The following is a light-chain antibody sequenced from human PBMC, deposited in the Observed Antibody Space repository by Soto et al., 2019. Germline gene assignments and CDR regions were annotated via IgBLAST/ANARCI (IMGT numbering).Light chain of an antibody. CDR1: SSNIGAGYD. CDR3: QSYDSSLSGXV. Sequence: QSVLTQPPSVSGAPGQRVTISCTGSSSNIGAGYDVHWYQQLPGTAPKLLIYDNTNRPSGVPDRFSGSKSGTSASLAITGLQAEDETDYYCQSYDSSLSGXVFGTGTKVTVL. J-gene: IGLJ1*01. CDR2: DNT. V-gene: IGLV1-40*01.